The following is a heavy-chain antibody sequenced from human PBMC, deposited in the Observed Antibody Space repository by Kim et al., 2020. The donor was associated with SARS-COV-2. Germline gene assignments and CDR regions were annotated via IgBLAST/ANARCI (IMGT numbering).Heavy chain of an antibody. V-gene: IGHV4-34*01. Sequence: SETLSLTCAVYGGSFSGYYWSWIRQPPGKGLEWIGEINHSGSTNYNPSLKSRVTISVDTSKNQFSLKLSSVTAADTAVYYCAREPFRGSSLRKGPMDVWGQGTTVTVSS. J-gene: IGHJ6*02. D-gene: IGHD6-13*01. CDR3: AREPFRGSSLRKGPMDV. CDR2: INHSGST. CDR1: GGSFSGYY.